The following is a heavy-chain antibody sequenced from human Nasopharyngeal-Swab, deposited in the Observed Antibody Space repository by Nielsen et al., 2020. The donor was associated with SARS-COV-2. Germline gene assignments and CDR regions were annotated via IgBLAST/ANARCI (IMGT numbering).Heavy chain of an antibody. CDR1: RGTLSSYA. D-gene: IGHD4-11*01. J-gene: IGHJ2*01. V-gene: IGHV1-69*04. Sequence: SSVKVSCKASRGTLSSYAISGVRQAPGQGLEWMGRIIPNLGIANYARKFQGRVTITADKSTSTAYMALSSLRSEDTAVYYCARYYSNYHFWYFDLWGRGTLVTVSS. CDR2: IIPNLGIA. CDR3: ARYYSNYHFWYFDL.